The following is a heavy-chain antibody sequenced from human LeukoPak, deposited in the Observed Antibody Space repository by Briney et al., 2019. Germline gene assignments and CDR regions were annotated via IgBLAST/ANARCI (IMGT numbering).Heavy chain of an antibody. V-gene: IGHV3-74*01. Sequence: GGSLRLFCAGSGLTLSSYWMHWVRQAPGKGLVWVSRINSDGSSTTHADSVKGRFTISRDNAKNTLYLQMNSLRAEDTGVYYCARDGTYGNFDCWGQGTLVTVSS. CDR1: GLTLSSYW. D-gene: IGHD1-14*01. CDR2: INSDGSST. CDR3: ARDGTYGNFDC. J-gene: IGHJ4*02.